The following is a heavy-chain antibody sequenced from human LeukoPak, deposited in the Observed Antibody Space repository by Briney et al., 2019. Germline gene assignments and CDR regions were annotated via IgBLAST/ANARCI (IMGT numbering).Heavy chain of an antibody. CDR1: GGPFSGYY. D-gene: IGHD3-10*01. CDR2: IHNSGTT. J-gene: IGHJ4*02. CDR3: ARRYYYNLGSFPFDF. Sequence: PSETLSLTCAVSGGPFSGYYWSWIRQSSGKGLEWIGEIHNSGTTNYNPSLNSRVTISEDTSKNQFYLNLSSVTAADTAVYYCARRYYYNLGSFPFDFWGQGTLVTVSS. V-gene: IGHV4-34*01.